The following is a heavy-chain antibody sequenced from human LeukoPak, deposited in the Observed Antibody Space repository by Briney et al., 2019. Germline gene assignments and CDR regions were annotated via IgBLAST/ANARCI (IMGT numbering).Heavy chain of an antibody. D-gene: IGHD1-26*01. CDR2: IYHSGST. CDR3: ARDRGPGVGATGYYFHY. V-gene: IGHV4-38-2*02. J-gene: IGHJ4*02. CDR1: GGSISSYY. Sequence: SETLSLTCTVSGGSISSYYWGWIRQPPGKGLEWIGSIYHSGSTYYNPSLKTRVTISVDTSKNQFSLKLSSVTAADTAVYYCARDRGPGVGATGYYFHYWGQGTLVTVSS.